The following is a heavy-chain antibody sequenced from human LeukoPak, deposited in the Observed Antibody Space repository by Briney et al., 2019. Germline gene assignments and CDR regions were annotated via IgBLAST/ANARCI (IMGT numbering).Heavy chain of an antibody. CDR1: GGSISSSSYY. J-gene: IGHJ4*02. CDR3: ARRTSGYFDWLFPFDY. V-gene: IGHV4-39*01. D-gene: IGHD3-9*01. CDR2: IYYSGGT. Sequence: PSETLSLTCTVSGGSISSSSYYWGWIRQPPGKGLEWIGSIYYSGGTYYNPSLKSRVTISVDTSKNQFSLKLSSVTAADTAVYYCARRTSGYFDWLFPFDYWGQGTLVTVSS.